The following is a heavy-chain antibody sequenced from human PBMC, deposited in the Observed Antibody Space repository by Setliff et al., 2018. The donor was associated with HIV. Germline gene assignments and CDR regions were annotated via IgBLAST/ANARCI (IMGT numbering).Heavy chain of an antibody. V-gene: IGHV1-18*01. D-gene: IGHD1-1*01. CDR1: NYTLINYG. Sequence: GASVKVSCKASNYTLINYGVSWVRQAPGQGLEWMGWIGSYSGYTIYAQKFQDRLTMTTDTSTTTASMELRSLRSDDTAVYFCARGVWPYNGFDIWGQGTMVTVSS. J-gene: IGHJ3*02. CDR2: IGSYSGYT. CDR3: ARGVWPYNGFDI.